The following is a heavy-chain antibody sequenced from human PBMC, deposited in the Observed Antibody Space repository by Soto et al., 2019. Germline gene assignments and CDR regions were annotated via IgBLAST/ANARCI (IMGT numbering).Heavy chain of an antibody. D-gene: IGHD2-15*01. Sequence: QVQLQQWGAGLLKPSETLSLTCAVYGGSFSGYYWSWIRQPPGKGLEWLGEINHSGSTNYNPSIMSRVTISVETTKNQFSLKLSSVAGADTAGYYCARVRCVVVVWADYWGQGTLVTVSS. CDR1: GGSFSGYY. CDR3: ARVRCVVVVWADY. V-gene: IGHV4-34*01. J-gene: IGHJ4*02. CDR2: INHSGST.